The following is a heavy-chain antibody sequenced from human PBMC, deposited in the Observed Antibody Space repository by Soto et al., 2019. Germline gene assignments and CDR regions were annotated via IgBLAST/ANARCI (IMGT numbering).Heavy chain of an antibody. J-gene: IGHJ6*02. V-gene: IGHV4-39*01. CDR1: GGSISSSSYY. CDR2: IYYSGST. Sequence: SETLSLTCTVSGGSISSSSYYWGWIRQPPGKGLEWIGSIYYSGSTYYNPSLKSRVTISVDTSKNQFSLKLSSVTAADTAVYYFASHRSSPGRSYYGMDVWGQGTTVTVSS. CDR3: ASHRSSPGRSYYGMDV. D-gene: IGHD6-13*01.